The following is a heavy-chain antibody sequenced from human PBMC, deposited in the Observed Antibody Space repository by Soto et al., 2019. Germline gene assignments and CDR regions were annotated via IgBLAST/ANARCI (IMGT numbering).Heavy chain of an antibody. CDR2: ISGSGGST. J-gene: IGHJ4*02. Sequence: GGSLRLSCAASGFTFSSYAMSWVRQAPGKGLEWVSAISGSGGSTYYADSVKGRFTISRDNSKNTLYLQMNSLRAEDTAVYYCAKPPKYCSSTSCYGSFDYWGQGTLVTVSS. V-gene: IGHV3-23*01. CDR1: GFTFSSYA. D-gene: IGHD2-2*01. CDR3: AKPPKYCSSTSCYGSFDY.